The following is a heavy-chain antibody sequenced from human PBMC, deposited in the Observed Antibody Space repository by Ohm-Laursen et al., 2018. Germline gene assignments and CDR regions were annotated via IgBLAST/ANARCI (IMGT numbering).Heavy chain of an antibody. CDR2: ISENGGNT. J-gene: IGHJ4*02. CDR1: GFTFTNYA. D-gene: IGHD5-24*01. CDR3: APSRWRDY. V-gene: IGHV3-23*01. Sequence: SLRLSCAASGFTFTNYAMTWVRQAPGKGLEWVSSISENGGNTYYADSVKSRFTISRDNSKNTLYLQMNSLRAEDTAVYFCAPSRWRDYWGQGTLVTVSS.